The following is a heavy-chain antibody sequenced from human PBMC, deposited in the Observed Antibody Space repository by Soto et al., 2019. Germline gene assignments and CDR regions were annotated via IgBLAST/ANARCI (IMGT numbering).Heavy chain of an antibody. J-gene: IGHJ4*02. Sequence: GGSLRLSCAGSGFTFCNFVMCWVRQAPGQGLERISAISQDGGTTYSVDSVKGRFTISRDTSRNTVYLQMYSLTAEDTAVYYCAKRTLNSESPFAYMKYWGQGTLVTVSS. CDR2: ISQDGGTT. CDR3: AKRTLNSESPFAYMKY. D-gene: IGHD3-16*01. CDR1: GFTFCNFV. V-gene: IGHV3-23*01.